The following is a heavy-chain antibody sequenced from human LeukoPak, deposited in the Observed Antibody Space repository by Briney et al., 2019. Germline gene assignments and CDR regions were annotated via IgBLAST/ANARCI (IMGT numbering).Heavy chain of an antibody. CDR2: IIPILGIA. J-gene: IGHJ4*02. CDR1: GGTFSSYA. D-gene: IGHD3-10*01. Sequence: GASVKVSCKASGGTFSSYAISWVRQAPGQGLEWMGRIIPILGIANYAQKIQGRVTITADKSTSTAYMGLSSLRSEDTAVYYCARADGSGEFWGQGTLVTVSS. V-gene: IGHV1-69*04. CDR3: ARADGSGEF.